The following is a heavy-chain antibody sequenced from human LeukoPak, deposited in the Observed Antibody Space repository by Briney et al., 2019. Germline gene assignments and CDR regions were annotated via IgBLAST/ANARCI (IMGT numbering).Heavy chain of an antibody. D-gene: IGHD6-19*01. CDR3: AREPYNSGWYAGYLQH. V-gene: IGHV4-34*01. CDR1: GGSFSGYY. Sequence: SETLSLTCAVYGGSFSGYYWSWIRQPPGKGLEWIGEINHSGSTKYNPSLKSRVTISVDTSKNQLSLKLSSVTAADTAVYYCAREPYNSGWYAGYLQHWGQGTLVTVSS. CDR2: INHSGST. J-gene: IGHJ1*01.